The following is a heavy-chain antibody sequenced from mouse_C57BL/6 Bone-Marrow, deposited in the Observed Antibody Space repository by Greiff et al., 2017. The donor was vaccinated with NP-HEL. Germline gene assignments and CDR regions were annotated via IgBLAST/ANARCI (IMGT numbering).Heavy chain of an antibody. CDR1: GFTFSDYY. Sequence: DVKLQESGGGLVQPGGSLKLSCAASGFTFSDYYMYWVRQTPEKRLEWVAYISNGGGSTYYPDTVKGRFTISRDNAKNTLYLQMSRLKSEDTAMYYCARSTTVVAFDYWGQGTTLTVSS. CDR3: ARSTTVVAFDY. D-gene: IGHD1-1*01. V-gene: IGHV5-12*01. J-gene: IGHJ2*01. CDR2: ISNGGGST.